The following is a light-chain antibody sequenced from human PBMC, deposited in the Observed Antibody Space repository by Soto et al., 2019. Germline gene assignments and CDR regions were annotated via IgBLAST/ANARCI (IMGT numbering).Light chain of an antibody. J-gene: IGLJ2*01. CDR1: SSDVGSYNL. Sequence: QSALTQPASVSGSPGQSITISCTGTSSDVGSYNLVSWYQQHPGKAPNLIIYEGSKRPSGVSHRSSGSKSGNTASLTISGLQAEDEADYYCCSYAGSSTLVFGGGTKLTVL. CDR3: CSYAGSSTLV. V-gene: IGLV2-23*01. CDR2: EGS.